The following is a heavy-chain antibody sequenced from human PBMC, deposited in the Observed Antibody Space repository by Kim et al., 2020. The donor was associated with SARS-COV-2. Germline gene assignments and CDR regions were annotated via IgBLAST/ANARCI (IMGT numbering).Heavy chain of an antibody. CDR3: ARGVGGYSSFYYYYMDV. CDR1: GGSFSGYY. CDR2: INHSGST. D-gene: IGHD6-6*01. V-gene: IGHV4-34*01. J-gene: IGHJ6*03. Sequence: SETLSLTCAVYGGSFSGYYWSWIRQPPGKGLEWIGEINHSGSTNYNPSLKSRVTISVDTSKNQFSLKLSSVTAADTAVYYCARGVGGYSSFYYYYMDVWGKGTTVTVSS.